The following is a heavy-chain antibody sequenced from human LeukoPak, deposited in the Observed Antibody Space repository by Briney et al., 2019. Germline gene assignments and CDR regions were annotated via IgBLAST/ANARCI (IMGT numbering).Heavy chain of an antibody. CDR1: GGSISSSSYY. V-gene: IGHV4-39*01. D-gene: IGHD3-22*01. Sequence: SETLSLTCTVSGGSISSSSYYWGWIRQPPGKGLEWIGSIYYSGSTYYNPSLKSRVTISVDTSKNQFSLKLSSVTAADTAVYYCARQEDSSGYSYRAEYFQHRGQGTLVTVSS. CDR3: ARQEDSSGYSYRAEYFQH. CDR2: IYYSGST. J-gene: IGHJ1*01.